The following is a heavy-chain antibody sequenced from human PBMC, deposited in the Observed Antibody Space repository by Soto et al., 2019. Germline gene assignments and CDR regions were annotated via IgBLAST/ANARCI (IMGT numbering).Heavy chain of an antibody. CDR2: IRSKANSYAT. CDR3: TRLSPPVVVAARAFDI. Sequence: GGSLRLSCAASGFTFSGSAMHWVRQASGKGLEWVGRIRSKANSYATAYAASVKGRFTISRDDSKNTAYLQMNSLKTEDTAVYYCTRLSPPVVVAARAFDIWGQGTMVTVSS. V-gene: IGHV3-73*01. D-gene: IGHD2-15*01. J-gene: IGHJ3*02. CDR1: GFTFSGSA.